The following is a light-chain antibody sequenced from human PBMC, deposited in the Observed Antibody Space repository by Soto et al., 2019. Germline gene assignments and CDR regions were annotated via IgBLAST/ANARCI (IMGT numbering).Light chain of an antibody. J-gene: IGLJ2*01. CDR3: SSYTSSSTLV. CDR1: SSDVGDYNY. CDR2: DVS. Sequence: QSALTQPASVSGSPGQSITISCTGTSSDVGDYNYVSWYQQHPGKAPKLTIYDVSNRPSGVSNRFSGSKSGNTASLTISGLQAEDEADYYCSSYTSSSTLVFGGGTKLTVL. V-gene: IGLV2-14*03.